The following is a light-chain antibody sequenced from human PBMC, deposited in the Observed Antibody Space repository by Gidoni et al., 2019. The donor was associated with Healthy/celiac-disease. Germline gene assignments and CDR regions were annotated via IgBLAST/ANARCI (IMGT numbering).Light chain of an antibody. CDR2: GNS. CDR1: SSNIGAGYD. Sequence: VLTKPPAVSGAPGQRVPISFNGSSSNIGAGYDVHWYQQLPGTAPKLLIYGNSNRPSGVPDRFSGSKSGTSASLAITGLQAEDEADYYCQSYDSSLSGSVFGGGTKLTVL. J-gene: IGLJ3*02. V-gene: IGLV1-40*01. CDR3: QSYDSSLSGSV.